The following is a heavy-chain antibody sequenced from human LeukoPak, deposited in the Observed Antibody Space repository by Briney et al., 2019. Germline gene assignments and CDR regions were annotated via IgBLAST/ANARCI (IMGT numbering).Heavy chain of an antibody. CDR2: ISSSSSYI. Sequence: GGSLRLSCAASGFTFSSYSMSWVRQAPGKGLEWVSSISSSSSYIHYADSVKGRFTISRDYAKNSLYLQMNSLRAEDTAVYYCVRACGGDCYLADYWGQGTLVTVSS. J-gene: IGHJ4*02. CDR3: VRACGGDCYLADY. CDR1: GFTFSSYS. V-gene: IGHV3-21*01. D-gene: IGHD2-21*02.